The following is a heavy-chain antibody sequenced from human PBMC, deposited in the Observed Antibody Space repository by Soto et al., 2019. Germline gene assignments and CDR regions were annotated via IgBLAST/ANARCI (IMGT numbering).Heavy chain of an antibody. CDR3: ARAPGIAVAGRAWAWFDP. Sequence: ASVNVSCKASGGTFSSYAISWVRQAPGQGLEWMGGIIPILGIANYAQKFQGRVTITADKSTSTAYMELSSLRSEDTVVYYCARAPGIAVAGRAWAWFDPWGQGTLVTVSS. J-gene: IGHJ5*02. D-gene: IGHD6-19*01. CDR1: GGTFSSYA. V-gene: IGHV1-69*10. CDR2: IIPILGIA.